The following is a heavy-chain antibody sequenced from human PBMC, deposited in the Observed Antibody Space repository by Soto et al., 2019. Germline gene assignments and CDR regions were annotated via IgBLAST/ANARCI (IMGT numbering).Heavy chain of an antibody. CDR3: ARDGSPIAVAGLYYYCGMDV. V-gene: IGHV3-11*01. Sequence: QVQLVESGGGLVKPGGSLRLSCAASGFTFSDYYMSWIRQAPGKGLEWVSYISSSGSTIYYADSVKGRFTISMDNAKISLYLQMNSLRAEDMALYYCARDGSPIAVAGLYYYCGMDVWGQGTTVTVSS. CDR1: GFTFSDYY. CDR2: ISSSGSTI. J-gene: IGHJ6*02. D-gene: IGHD6-19*01.